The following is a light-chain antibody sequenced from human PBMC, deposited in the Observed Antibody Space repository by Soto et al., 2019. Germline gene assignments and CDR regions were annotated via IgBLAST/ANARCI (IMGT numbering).Light chain of an antibody. V-gene: IGKV1-39*01. Sequence: DIQMTQSPLSLSASVGDRVIITCRASQSISSYLNWYQQKPGKAPQLLIFGATSLQSGVPSRFSGSGSGTDFTLTISSPQPEDSATYYCQQTYRTPYTFGQGSKPEIK. CDR3: QQTYRTPYT. CDR2: GAT. CDR1: QSISSY. J-gene: IGKJ2*01.